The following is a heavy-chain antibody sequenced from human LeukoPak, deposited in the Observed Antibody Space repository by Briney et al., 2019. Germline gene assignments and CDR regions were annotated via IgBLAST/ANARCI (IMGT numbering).Heavy chain of an antibody. V-gene: IGHV1-46*01. CDR2: INPVDGST. Sequence: ASVKVSCKASGYTFANYYMQWVRQAPGQGLEWMGIINPVDGSTSFAHLFQGRVTMSRDTSTSTVYMELSSLRSEDTAMYYCARYSTSSGFDYWGQGILVTVSS. D-gene: IGHD6-6*01. J-gene: IGHJ4*02. CDR3: ARYSTSSGFDY. CDR1: GYTFANYY.